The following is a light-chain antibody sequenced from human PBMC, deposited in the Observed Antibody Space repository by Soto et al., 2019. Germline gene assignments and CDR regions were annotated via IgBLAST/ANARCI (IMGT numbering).Light chain of an antibody. Sequence: QSVLTQPASVSGSLGQSITISCTGTSSDIGGYNYVSWYQQCPGKAPKLMIYRVSNRPSGVSNRFSGSKSGDTASLTISGLQAEGEADYHCSSYSSTSTLVVFGTGTKSPS. CDR3: SSYSSTSTLVV. CDR1: SSDIGGYNY. CDR2: RVS. V-gene: IGLV2-14*01. J-gene: IGLJ1*01.